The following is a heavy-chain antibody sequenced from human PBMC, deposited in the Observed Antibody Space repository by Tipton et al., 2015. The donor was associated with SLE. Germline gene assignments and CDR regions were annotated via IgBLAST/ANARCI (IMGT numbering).Heavy chain of an antibody. CDR3: ASGDYYDSPGWFDP. D-gene: IGHD3-22*01. CDR1: GGSISSGSYY. CDR2: IYTSGST. Sequence: TLSLTCTVSGGSISSGSYYWSWIRQSAGKGLEWIGRIYTSGSTNYNPSLKSRVTISVDTSMNQFSLKLSSVTAADTAVYYCASGDYYDSPGWFDPWGQGTLVTVSS. V-gene: IGHV4-61*02. J-gene: IGHJ5*02.